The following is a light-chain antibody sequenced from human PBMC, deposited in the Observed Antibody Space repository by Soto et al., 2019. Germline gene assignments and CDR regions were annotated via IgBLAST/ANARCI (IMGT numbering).Light chain of an antibody. CDR2: RNN. CDR3: AAWDVSLSGPA. Sequence: QPVLTQPPSASGTPGQRVTISCSGSSSNIGSNHVSWYQQLPGAAPKLLIYRNNQRPSGVPDRFSGSKSGTSASLAISGLRSEDEADYYCAAWDVSLSGPAFGGGTQLTVL. CDR1: SSNIGSNH. J-gene: IGLJ7*01. V-gene: IGLV1-47*01.